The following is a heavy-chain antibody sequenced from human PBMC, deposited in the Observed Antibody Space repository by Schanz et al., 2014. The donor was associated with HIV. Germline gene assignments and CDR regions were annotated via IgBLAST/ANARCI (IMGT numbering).Heavy chain of an antibody. CDR3: AKPEYDSSGNSQSHFDY. Sequence: EVQLLDSGGGLVQPGGSLRLSCTASGFTFSSYAMSWVRQAPGKGLAWVSSITESGGRTYYADSVNGRFTISRDNSKNTLYLQMTTLRTEDTAVYYCAKPEYDSSGNSQSHFDYWGQGTLVTVSS. CDR1: GFTFSSYA. D-gene: IGHD3-22*01. V-gene: IGHV3-23*01. CDR2: ITESGGRT. J-gene: IGHJ4*02.